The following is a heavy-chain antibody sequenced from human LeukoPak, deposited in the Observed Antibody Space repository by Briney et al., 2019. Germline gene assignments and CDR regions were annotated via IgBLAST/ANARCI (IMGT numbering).Heavy chain of an antibody. J-gene: IGHJ4*02. CDR3: ARLESATLDY. V-gene: IGHV4-39*01. D-gene: IGHD1-1*01. Sequence: SETLSLTCTVSGGAISSSSYYWGWLRQPPGKGLEWIGSIYYSGSTYYNPSLRSRVTISVDTSKNQFSLKLSSVTAADTAVYYCARLESATLDYWGQGTLVTVSS. CDR1: GGAISSSSYY. CDR2: IYYSGST.